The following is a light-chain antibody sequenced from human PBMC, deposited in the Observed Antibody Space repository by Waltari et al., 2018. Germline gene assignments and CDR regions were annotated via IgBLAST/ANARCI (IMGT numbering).Light chain of an antibody. CDR1: SGDVGGYPY. V-gene: IGLV2-8*01. CDR2: EVN. J-gene: IGLJ2*01. CDR3: SSYSDSNNLV. Sequence: QSALTQPPSASGSPGPSVTLSCTGPSGDVGGYPYVSWYQHHPGRAPKLIIYEVNKRPSGVPGRFSGSKSGNTASLTVSGPQAEDEAEYYCSSYSDSNNLVFGGGTKLTVL.